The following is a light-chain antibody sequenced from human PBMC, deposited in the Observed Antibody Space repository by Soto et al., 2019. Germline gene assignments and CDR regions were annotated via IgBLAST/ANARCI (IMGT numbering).Light chain of an antibody. CDR2: GNS. J-gene: IGLJ3*02. Sequence: QPVLTQPPSVSGAPGQRVTISCTGSSYNIGAGYDVHWYQQFPGTAPKLLIYGNSNRPSGVPDRFSGSKSGTSASLAITGLQAEDEADYYCKSSDSSLSGWVFGGGTKLTVL. V-gene: IGLV1-40*01. CDR1: SYNIGAGYD. CDR3: KSSDSSLSGWV.